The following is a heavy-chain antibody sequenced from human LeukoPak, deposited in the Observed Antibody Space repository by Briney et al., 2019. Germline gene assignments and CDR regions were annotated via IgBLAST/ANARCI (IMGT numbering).Heavy chain of an antibody. CDR3: ARVPESVGINYFDS. CDR1: GGSFSGSY. Sequence: SETLSLTCAVYGGSFSGSYWSWVRQPPGKGLEWIGEINHRGNTNYNPSLKSRVTISVDTSKNQFSLKLRSVTAADTAVYYCARVPESVGINYFDSWGQGTQVTVSS. CDR2: INHRGNT. V-gene: IGHV4-34*01. J-gene: IGHJ4*02. D-gene: IGHD1-1*01.